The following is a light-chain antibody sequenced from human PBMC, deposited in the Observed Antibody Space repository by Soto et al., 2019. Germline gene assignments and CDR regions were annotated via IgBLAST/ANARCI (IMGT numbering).Light chain of an antibody. CDR3: QSYDINSHVVM. CDR1: SGSIASSF. CDR2: EDD. V-gene: IGLV6-57*03. Sequence: NFMLTQPHSVSESPGKTVTISCTRSSGSIASSFVQWYQQRPGGAPTALFYEDDQRPSGVPDRFSGSIDTSSNSASLTISGLKTEDAADYFCQSYDINSHVVMFGGGTKLTVL. J-gene: IGLJ3*02.